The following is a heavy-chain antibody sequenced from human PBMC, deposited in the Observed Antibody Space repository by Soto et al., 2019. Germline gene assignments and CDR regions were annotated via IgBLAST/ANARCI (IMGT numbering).Heavy chain of an antibody. CDR1: GYSITAGGYY. CDR3: ARMYSSGSGWFHP. D-gene: IGHD6-19*01. CDR2: FYSSGSI. J-gene: IGHJ5*02. Sequence: SETLSLTCFVSGYSITAGGYYWSWIRHHPGKGLEWIGSFYSSGSIIYNPSLRSRVSISGDTSSNQFSMSLTSVTAADTARYYCARMYSSGSGWFHPWGQGTLVTVS. V-gene: IGHV4-31*03.